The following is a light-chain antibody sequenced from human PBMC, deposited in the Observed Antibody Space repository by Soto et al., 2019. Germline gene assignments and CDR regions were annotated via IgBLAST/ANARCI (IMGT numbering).Light chain of an antibody. CDR3: TSYTPTGALV. J-gene: IGLJ6*01. CDR1: NTDVGGYNY. Sequence: QSVLTQPASVSGSPGQSITVSCTGTNTDVGGYNYVSWYQHRPGKAPRLMIYEVRNRLSGVSNRFSGSKSGNTASLTISGVLSEDEADYDCTSYTPTGALVFGSGTKLTVL. CDR2: EVR. V-gene: IGLV2-14*01.